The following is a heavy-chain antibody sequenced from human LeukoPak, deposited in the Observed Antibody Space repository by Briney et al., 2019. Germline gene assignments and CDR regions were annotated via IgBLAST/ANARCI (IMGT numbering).Heavy chain of an antibody. V-gene: IGHV3-11*01. J-gene: IGHJ6*02. CDR2: ISSSGSTI. CDR1: GFTFSDYY. D-gene: IGHD4-17*01. Sequence: GGSLRLSCAASGFTFSDYYMSWIRQAPGKGLEWVSYISSSGSTIYYADSVKGRFTISRDNAKNSLYLQMNSLRAEDTALYYCAKGPPTVPYCYYGMDVWGQGTTVTVSS. CDR3: AKGPPTVPYCYYGMDV.